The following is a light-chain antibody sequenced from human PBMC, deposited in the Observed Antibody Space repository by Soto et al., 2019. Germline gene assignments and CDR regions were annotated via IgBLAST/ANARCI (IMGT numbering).Light chain of an antibody. CDR1: QSVNSDY. J-gene: IGKJ5*01. CDR2: GAS. CDR3: QQRSNWPPIT. Sequence: EIVLTQSPGTLSLSPGERATLSCRASQSVNSDYLAWYQQKPGQAPRLLIYGASTRATGIPARFSGSGSGTDFTLTISSLEPEDFAVYYCQQRSNWPPITFGQGTRLEIK. V-gene: IGKV3-11*01.